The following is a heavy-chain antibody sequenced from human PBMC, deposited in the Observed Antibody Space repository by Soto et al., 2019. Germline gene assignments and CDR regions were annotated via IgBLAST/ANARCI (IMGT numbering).Heavy chain of an antibody. CDR1: GASISSGDYY. J-gene: IGHJ4*02. CDR2: IYYSGST. V-gene: IGHV4-30-4*01. CDR3: ARDGRDYYDSSGSKPYYFDY. D-gene: IGHD3-22*01. Sequence: TLALTCAVSGASISSGDYYGSWIRQPPGKGLEWIGYIYYSGSTYYNPSLKSRVTISVDTSKNQFSLKLSSVTAADTAVYYCARDGRDYYDSSGSKPYYFDYWGQGTLVTV.